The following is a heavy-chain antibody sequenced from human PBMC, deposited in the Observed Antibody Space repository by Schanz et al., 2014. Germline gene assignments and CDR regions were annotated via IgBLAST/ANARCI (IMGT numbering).Heavy chain of an antibody. CDR1: GFSFSTYA. D-gene: IGHD4-17*01. Sequence: QVQLVESGGGVVQPGRSLRLSCAASGFSFSTYAMHWVRQAPGKGLEWVAVVCYDGSKKYYADSVKGRFTTSRDNSKNTMYLQMNSLRAEDTAVYYCVRDTDYHFDYWGQGTLVTVSS. V-gene: IGHV3-33*08. CDR3: VRDTDYHFDY. J-gene: IGHJ4*02. CDR2: VCYDGSKK.